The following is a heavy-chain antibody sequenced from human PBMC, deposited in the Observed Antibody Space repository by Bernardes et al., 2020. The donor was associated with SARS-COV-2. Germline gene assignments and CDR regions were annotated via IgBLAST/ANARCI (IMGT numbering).Heavy chain of an antibody. Sequence: ASVKVSCTASGLTLTSYEVNWLRQATGQGLEWMGWMNPASGNTGYAQKFQGRVTMSRSTSISTAYVELSRLRTEDTGIYYCAFTGMGDCSKNNELCYGVEIWSRGTTDTVSS. CDR2: MNPASGNT. J-gene: IGHJ6*02. CDR3: AFTGMGDCSKNNELCYGVEI. D-gene: IGHD2-2*01. CDR1: GLTLTSYE. V-gene: IGHV1-8*01.